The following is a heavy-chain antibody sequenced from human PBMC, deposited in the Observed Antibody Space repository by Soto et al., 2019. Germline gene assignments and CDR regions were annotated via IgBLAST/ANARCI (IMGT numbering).Heavy chain of an antibody. D-gene: IGHD6-13*01. CDR1: GYTFSDFW. V-gene: IGHV5-51*01. CDR2: IYPGDSET. CDR3: ARSPRSSPYFDY. J-gene: IGHJ4*02. Sequence: PXESLKISCQGSGYTFSDFWIAWVRQLPGKGLEYMGIIYPGDSETRYSPSFHGKVTISADRSIGTAYLQWSSLEASDSAFYFCARSPRSSPYFDYWGQGALVTVSS.